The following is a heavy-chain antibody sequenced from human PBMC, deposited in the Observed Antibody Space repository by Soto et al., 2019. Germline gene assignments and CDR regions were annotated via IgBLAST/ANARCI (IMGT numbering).Heavy chain of an antibody. CDR3: AREGGDYGDPGYYYYGMDV. Sequence: ASVKVSCKASGYTFTSYGISWVRQAPGQGLEWMGWISAYNGNTNYAQKLQGRVTMTTDTSTSTAYMELRSLRSDDTAVYYRAREGGDYGDPGYYYYGMDVWGQGTTVTVSS. CDR2: ISAYNGNT. V-gene: IGHV1-18*01. D-gene: IGHD4-17*01. CDR1: GYTFTSYG. J-gene: IGHJ6*02.